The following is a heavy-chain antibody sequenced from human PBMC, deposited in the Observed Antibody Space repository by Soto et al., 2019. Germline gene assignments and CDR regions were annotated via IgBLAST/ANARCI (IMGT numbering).Heavy chain of an antibody. CDR1: GGSIRSGGYS. D-gene: IGHD2-15*01. CDR3: ARGQVVAAQH. Sequence: QLQLQESGSGLVKPSQTLSLTCAVSGGSIRSGGYSWSWIRQPPGKGLEWIGYIYHSGRTYYNPSLLSRVTISVERSMNQFSLKLSSVTAADTAVYYCARGQVVAAQHWGQGTLVTVAS. CDR2: IYHSGRT. J-gene: IGHJ4*02. V-gene: IGHV4-30-2*01.